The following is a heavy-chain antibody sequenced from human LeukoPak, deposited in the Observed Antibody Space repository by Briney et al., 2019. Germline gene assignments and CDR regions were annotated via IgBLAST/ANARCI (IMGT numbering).Heavy chain of an antibody. D-gene: IGHD1-26*01. CDR1: GFTFSSYS. V-gene: IGHV3-30-3*01. Sequence: GGSLRLSCAASGFTFSSYSMHWVRQAPAKELEWVAFISYDGSNKYYADSVKGRFTISRDNAKNSLYLQMNSLRAEDTAVYYCAGDRTGSYLTLTDYWGQGTLVTVSS. J-gene: IGHJ4*02. CDR3: AGDRTGSYLTLTDY. CDR2: ISYDGSNK.